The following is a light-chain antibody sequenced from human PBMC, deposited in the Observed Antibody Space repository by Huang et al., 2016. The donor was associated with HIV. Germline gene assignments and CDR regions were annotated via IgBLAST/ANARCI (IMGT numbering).Light chain of an antibody. CDR2: CAT. J-gene: IGKJ1*01. V-gene: IGKV4-1*01. CDR1: QSLLYSLSKKNY. Sequence: DIVMTQSPDSLAVSPGERATINCKSSQSLLYSLSKKNYLAWFQQKPGRPPKLLIYCATTRESGVPDRFSGSGSGTDFTLTIINLQAEDVAVYFCLQYYSVPQTFGHGTKVEIK. CDR3: LQYYSVPQT.